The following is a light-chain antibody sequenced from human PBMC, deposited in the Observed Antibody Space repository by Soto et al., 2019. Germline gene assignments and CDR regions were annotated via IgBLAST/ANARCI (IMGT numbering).Light chain of an antibody. CDR3: KQYGSSPKT. CDR2: DAS. Sequence: TQCPGTLSGSPGYRVTLSCRDSQSIRSDLAWYQQTPGQAPRLLIYDASNRATGIPARLSASGSGTDFTLNISSLQPAELAVYAGKQYGSSPKTFGQGTKVDI. CDR1: QSIRSD. V-gene: IGKV3-20*01. J-gene: IGKJ1*01.